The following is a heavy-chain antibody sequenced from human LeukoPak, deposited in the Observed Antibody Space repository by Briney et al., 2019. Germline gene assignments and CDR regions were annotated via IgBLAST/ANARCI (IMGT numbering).Heavy chain of an antibody. J-gene: IGHJ4*02. V-gene: IGHV4-39*01. CDR1: GGSISSSSYY. CDR2: IYYSGST. Sequence: SETLSLTRTVSGGSISSSSYYWGWIRQPPGKGLEFIGSIYYSGSTYYNPSLKSRVTISVDSSQNQLSLKLSSVTAADTAVYYCARQVAYSGQFDYWGQGTLVSVSS. D-gene: IGHD5-12*01. CDR3: ARQVAYSGQFDY.